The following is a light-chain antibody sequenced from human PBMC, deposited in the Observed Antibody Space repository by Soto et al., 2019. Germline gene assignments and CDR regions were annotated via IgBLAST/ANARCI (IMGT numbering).Light chain of an antibody. CDR3: QQYGSSPVT. CDR1: QTFASNY. V-gene: IGKV3-20*01. J-gene: IGKJ4*01. Sequence: DIVLTQSPGTLSLSPGERATLSCRASQTFASNYLAWYQQRTGQAPRLLIYGTSTSAPGVPPKFVGIGSGTDFTLNITSLDPEDFAVYFCQQYGSSPVTFGGGTTV. CDR2: GTS.